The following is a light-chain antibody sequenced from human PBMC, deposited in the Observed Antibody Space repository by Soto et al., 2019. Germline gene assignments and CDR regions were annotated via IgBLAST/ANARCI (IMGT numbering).Light chain of an antibody. CDR2: WAS. V-gene: IGKV4-1*01. Sequence: DIVMTQSPDSLAVSLGERATINCQSSQSVLYSSNNKNYLSWYQQKPGQPPKLLIYWASTRESGVPDRFSGSGSGTDFTLTISSLQAEDVAVYYCQQHYSSPHTFGQGTKLEIK. J-gene: IGKJ2*01. CDR1: QSVLYSSNNKNY. CDR3: QQHYSSPHT.